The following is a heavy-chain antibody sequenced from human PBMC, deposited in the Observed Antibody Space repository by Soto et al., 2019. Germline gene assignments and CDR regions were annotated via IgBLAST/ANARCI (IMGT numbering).Heavy chain of an antibody. V-gene: IGHV6-1*01. D-gene: IGHD2-15*01. CDR1: GDSVSSNSAA. CDR2: TYYRFKWYN. CDR3: ARGVVVVVAATRYYYYYMDV. J-gene: IGHJ6*03. Sequence: QVQLQQSGPGLVKPSQTLSLTCAISGDSVSSNSAAWNWIRQSPSRGLEWLGRTYYRFKWYNDYAVSVKSRITINPDTSKNQFSLQLNSVTPEDTAVYYCARGVVVVVAATRYYYYYMDVWGKGTTVTVSS.